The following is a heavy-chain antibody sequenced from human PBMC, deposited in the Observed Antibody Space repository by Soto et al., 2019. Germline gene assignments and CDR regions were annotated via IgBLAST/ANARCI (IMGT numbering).Heavy chain of an antibody. CDR3: ARTTIAAAGTIDY. J-gene: IGHJ4*02. V-gene: IGHV4-39*01. CDR2: IYYSGST. CDR1: GGSISSSSYY. D-gene: IGHD6-13*01. Sequence: SETLSLTCTVSGGSISSSSYYWGWIRQPPGKGLEWIGSIYYSGSTYYNPSLKSRVTISVDTSKNQFSLKLSSVTAADTAVYYFARTTIAAAGTIDYRGQGTLVTCSS.